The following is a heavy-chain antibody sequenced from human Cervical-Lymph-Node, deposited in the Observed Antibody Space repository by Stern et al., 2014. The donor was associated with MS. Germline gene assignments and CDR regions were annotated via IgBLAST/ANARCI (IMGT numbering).Heavy chain of an antibody. CDR3: ARDQYYYDSSGYYTTFDY. CDR1: GFTFSSYS. J-gene: IGHJ4*02. CDR2: ISSSSSYI. V-gene: IGHV3-21*02. D-gene: IGHD3-22*01. Sequence: EVQLVESGGGLVKPGGSLRLSCAASGFTFSSYSMNWVRPAPGKGLEWVSSISSSSSYIYYADSVKGRFTISRDNAKNSLYLQMNSLRAEDTAVYYCARDQYYYDSSGYYTTFDYWGQGTLVTVSS.